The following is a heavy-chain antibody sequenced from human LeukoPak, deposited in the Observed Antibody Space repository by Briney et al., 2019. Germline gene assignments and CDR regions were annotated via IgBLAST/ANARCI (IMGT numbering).Heavy chain of an antibody. CDR1: GFTFSSQW. D-gene: IGHD6-13*01. J-gene: IGHJ4*02. CDR2: ITSDVNDM. Sequence: PGGSLRLSCAASGFTFSSQWMHWVRQAPGKGLVWVARITSDVNDMSYADSVKGRFTISRDNAKNTLSLQMNSLRAEDTAIYYCVTGLIAAGGSSANYWGPGTLVTVSS. CDR3: VTGLIAAGGSSANY. V-gene: IGHV3-74*01.